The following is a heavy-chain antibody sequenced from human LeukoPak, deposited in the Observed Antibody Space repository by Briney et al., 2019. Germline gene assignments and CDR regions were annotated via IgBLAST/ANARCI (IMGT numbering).Heavy chain of an antibody. CDR2: IYSGGST. J-gene: IGHJ3*02. Sequence: GGSLRLSCAASGFTVSSNYMSWVRQAPGKGLEWVSVIYSGGSTYNADSVKGRFTISRDNSKNTLYLQMNSLRAEDTAVYYCAREEGSSDAFDIWGQGTMVTVSS. CDR1: GFTVSSNY. CDR3: AREEGSSDAFDI. D-gene: IGHD2-15*01. V-gene: IGHV3-53*01.